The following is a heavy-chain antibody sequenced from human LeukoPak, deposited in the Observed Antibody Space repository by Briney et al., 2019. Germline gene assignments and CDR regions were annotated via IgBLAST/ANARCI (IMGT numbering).Heavy chain of an antibody. D-gene: IGHD6-19*01. CDR2: INPNSGGT. J-gene: IGHJ3*02. CDR3: ARVSPTYRQWLVREAFDI. CDR1: GGTFSSYA. Sequence: ASVKVSCKASGGTFSSYAISWVRQAPGQGLEWMGWINPNSGGTNYAQKFQGRVTMTRDTSISTAYMELSRLRSDDTAVYYCARVSPTYRQWLVREAFDIWGQGTMVTVSS. V-gene: IGHV1-2*02.